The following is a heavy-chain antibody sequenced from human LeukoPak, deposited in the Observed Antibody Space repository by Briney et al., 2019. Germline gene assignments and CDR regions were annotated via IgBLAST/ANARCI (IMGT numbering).Heavy chain of an antibody. CDR1: GGSISSGSYY. Sequence: PSETLSLTCTVSGGSISSGSYYWSWIRQPAGKGLEWIRRIYTSGSTNYNPSLKSRVTISVDTSKNQFSLKLSSVTAADTAVYYCARGKGDVDLWGQGTLVTVSS. J-gene: IGHJ5*02. CDR3: ARGKGDVDL. V-gene: IGHV4-61*02. CDR2: IYTSGST. D-gene: IGHD5-24*01.